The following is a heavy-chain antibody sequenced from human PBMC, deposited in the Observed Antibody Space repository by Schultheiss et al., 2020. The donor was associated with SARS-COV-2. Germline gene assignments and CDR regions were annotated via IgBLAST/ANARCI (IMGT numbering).Heavy chain of an antibody. Sequence: SQTLSLTCTVSGGSISSGGYYWSWIRQHPGKGLEWIGYIYYSGSTYYNPSLKSRVTISVDTSKNQFSLKLSSVTAADTAVYYCARGLYCSGGSCYSDYYYYGMDVWGQGTTVTVSS. CDR2: IYYSGST. J-gene: IGHJ6*02. V-gene: IGHV4-31*03. CDR3: ARGLYCSGGSCYSDYYYYGMDV. CDR1: GGSISSGGYY. D-gene: IGHD2-15*01.